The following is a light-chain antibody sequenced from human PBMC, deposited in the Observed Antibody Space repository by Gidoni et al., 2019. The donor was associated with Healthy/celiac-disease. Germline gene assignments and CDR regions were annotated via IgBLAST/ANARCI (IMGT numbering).Light chain of an antibody. J-gene: IGLJ2*01. V-gene: IGLV2-14*01. CDR3: SSYTSSSTLGV. Sequence: ITISCTGTSSDVGGYNYVSWYQQHPGKAPKLMIYEVSNRPSGVSNRFSGSKSGNTASLTISGLQAEDEADYYCSSYTSSSTLGVFGGGTKLTVL. CDR1: SSDVGGYNY. CDR2: EVS.